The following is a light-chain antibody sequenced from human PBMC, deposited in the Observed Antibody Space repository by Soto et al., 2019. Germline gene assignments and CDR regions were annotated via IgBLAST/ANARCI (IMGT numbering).Light chain of an antibody. CDR3: AAWDDSLSGYV. CDR1: SSNIGSNY. V-gene: IGLV1-47*02. CDR2: SNN. Sequence: QSVLTQPPSASGTPGQRVTISCSGSSSNIGSNYIYWYHQLPGTAPKLLIYSNNQRPSGVPDRFSGSKSGTSASLAISGLRSEDEADYYCAAWDDSLSGYVFGTRTKVTVL. J-gene: IGLJ1*01.